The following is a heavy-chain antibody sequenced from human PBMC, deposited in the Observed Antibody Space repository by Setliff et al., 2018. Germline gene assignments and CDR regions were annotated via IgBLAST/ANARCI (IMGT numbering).Heavy chain of an antibody. D-gene: IGHD5-12*01. J-gene: IGHJ4*02. CDR2: IYHTGKT. Sequence: PSETLSLTCVVSNHSVSSDYYWGWVRQSPVKGLEWIGNIYHTGKTYYNPSLKSRVTISIDMSKNYFSLRLTSVTAADTAMYFCARTLSGYLSYFDSWGQGTLVTVSS. CDR1: NHSVSSDYY. CDR3: ARTLSGYLSYFDS. V-gene: IGHV4-38-2*01.